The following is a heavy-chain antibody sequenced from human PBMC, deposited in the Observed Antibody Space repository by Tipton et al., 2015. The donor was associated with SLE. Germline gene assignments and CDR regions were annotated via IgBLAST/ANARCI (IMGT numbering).Heavy chain of an antibody. CDR1: GFTFKNYA. V-gene: IGHV3-69-1*01. CDR3: ARDLVAYCGTDCYSPYDS. CDR2: VSGGGYT. J-gene: IGHJ5*01. Sequence: SLRLSCAASGFTFKNYAMTWIRQAPGKGLEWVSSVSGGGYTYYADSVKGRFTISRDNAKKSLYLQMNSLRAEDTAVYYCARDLVAYCGTDCYSPYDSWGHGTLVTVSS. D-gene: IGHD2-21*01.